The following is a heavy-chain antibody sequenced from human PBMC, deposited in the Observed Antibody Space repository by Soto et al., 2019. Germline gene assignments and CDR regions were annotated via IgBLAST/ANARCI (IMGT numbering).Heavy chain of an antibody. V-gene: IGHV1-69*01. J-gene: IGHJ3*02. CDR1: GGTFSSYA. CDR3: ARDANYGDYARNDAFDI. Sequence: QVQLVQSGAEVKKPGSSVKVSCKASGGTFSSYAISCVRQAPGQGLEWMGGLIPIFGTANYAQKFQGRVTIPAAESTSPVYMERSSLRSEDTAVYYCARDANYGDYARNDAFDIWGQGTMVTVS. D-gene: IGHD4-17*01. CDR2: LIPIFGTA.